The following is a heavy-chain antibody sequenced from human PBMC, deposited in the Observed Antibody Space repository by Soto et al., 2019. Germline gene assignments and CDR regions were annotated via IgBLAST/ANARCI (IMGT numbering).Heavy chain of an antibody. CDR1: GFSLTTHGVC. CDR3: ARTRISERGHHQFYSGMDG. Sequence: SGPTLVNPTQTLTLTCSFSGFSLTTHGVCVSWIRQPPGKALEWLALIDWDDGKYYNTSLKTRLTISKDNSKNQVVLTLANVDPLDTATYFCARTRISERGHHQFYSGMDGWGQGTTVTVSS. V-gene: IGHV2-70*01. CDR2: IDWDDGK. D-gene: IGHD4-4*01. J-gene: IGHJ6*02.